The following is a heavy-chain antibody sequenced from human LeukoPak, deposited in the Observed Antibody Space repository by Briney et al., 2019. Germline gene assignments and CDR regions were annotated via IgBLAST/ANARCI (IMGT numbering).Heavy chain of an antibody. Sequence: SSETLSLTCTVSGGSISPYYWSWIRQPPGKALEWIGYFFYIGSTNYNPSLKSRVIISTDTSKNGVSLSLSSVTAADTAVYYCARDRDEGFDLWGRGTLVTVSS. V-gene: IGHV4-59*01. CDR2: FFYIGST. J-gene: IGHJ2*01. CDR3: ARDRDEGFDL. CDR1: GGSISPYY.